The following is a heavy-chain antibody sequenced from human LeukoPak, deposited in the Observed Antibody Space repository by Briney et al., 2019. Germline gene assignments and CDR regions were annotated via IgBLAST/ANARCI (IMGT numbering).Heavy chain of an antibody. CDR1: GFTFSNYW. D-gene: IGHD3-3*01. V-gene: IGHV3-7*01. CDR2: INLIGRQR. CDR3: ARDTDDFQGLDI. Sequence: GGSLRLSCVVSGFTFSNYWMSWVRQAPGKGLEWVANINLIGRQRFYVDSVKGRFTISRASTENSLYLQMNSLRVEDTAVYYCARDTDDFQGLDIWGQGTVVTVPS. J-gene: IGHJ3*02.